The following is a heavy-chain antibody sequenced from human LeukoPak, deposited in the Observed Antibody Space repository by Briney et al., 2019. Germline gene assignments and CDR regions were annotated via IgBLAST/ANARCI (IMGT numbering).Heavy chain of an antibody. D-gene: IGHD1-26*01. J-gene: IGHJ6*02. CDR1: GGTFSNYA. V-gene: IGHV1-69*13. CDR3: ATALASIVGAIAGYYYGMGV. Sequence: SVKVSCKASGGTFSNYAMSWVRQAPGQGLEWMGGIIPIFGTANYAQKFQGRVTITADESTSTAYMELSSLRPDDTAVYYCATALASIVGAIAGYYYGMGVWGQGTTVTVSS. CDR2: IIPIFGTA.